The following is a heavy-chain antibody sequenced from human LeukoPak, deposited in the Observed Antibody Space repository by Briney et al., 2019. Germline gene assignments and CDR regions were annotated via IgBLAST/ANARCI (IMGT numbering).Heavy chain of an antibody. Sequence: LRLSCAASGFTFSSYAMHWVRQAPGKGLEWVAVISYDGSNKYYADSVKGRFTISRDNSKNTLYLQMNSLRAEDTAVYYCARDRRIAVAGTLSIPQYYYYGMDVWGQGTTVTVSS. CDR2: ISYDGSNK. CDR3: ARDRRIAVAGTLSIPQYYYYGMDV. CDR1: GFTFSSYA. J-gene: IGHJ6*02. D-gene: IGHD6-19*01. V-gene: IGHV3-30*04.